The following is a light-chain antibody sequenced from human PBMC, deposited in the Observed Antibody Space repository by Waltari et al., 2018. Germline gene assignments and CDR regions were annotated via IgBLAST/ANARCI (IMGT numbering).Light chain of an antibody. Sequence: QSALTQPASVSGSPGQSIPISCTGTSSDLGGYNYVSWYQQHPGKAPKVIVYDVSKRPSGVSNRFSGSKSGNTASLTISGLQAEDEADYYCSSYTSSSTWVFGGGTKLTVL. CDR3: SSYTSSSTWV. CDR1: SSDLGGYNY. CDR2: DVS. J-gene: IGLJ3*02. V-gene: IGLV2-14*01.